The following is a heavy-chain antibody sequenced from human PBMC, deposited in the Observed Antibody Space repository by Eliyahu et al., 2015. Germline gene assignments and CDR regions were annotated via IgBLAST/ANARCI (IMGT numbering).Heavy chain of an antibody. D-gene: IGHD6-13*01. J-gene: IGHJ6*02. Sequence: EVQLVESGGGLVKPGGSLXLSCXASGFTFSNAXXXWVRQAPEKGLEWVGRIKSKTDGGTTDYAAPVKGRFTISRDDSKNTLYLQMNSLKTEDTAVYYCTTDLGTGSDIAAAGMDVWGQGTTVTVSS. CDR2: IKSKTDGGTT. CDR1: GFTFSNAX. CDR3: TTDLGTGSDIAAAGMDV. V-gene: IGHV3-15*01.